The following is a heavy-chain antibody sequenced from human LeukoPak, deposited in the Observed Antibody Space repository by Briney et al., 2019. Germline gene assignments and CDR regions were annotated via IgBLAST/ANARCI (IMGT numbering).Heavy chain of an antibody. CDR2: ISYDGSNK. CDR3: ARDFSPTGGNY. V-gene: IGHV3-30*04. Sequence: PGGSLRLSCAASGFTFSSYAMHWVRQAPGKGLEWVAVISYDGSNKYYADSVKGRFTISRDNSKNTLYLQMNSLRAEDTAVYYCARDFSPTGGNYWGQGTLVTVSS. CDR1: GFTFSSYA. D-gene: IGHD7-27*01. J-gene: IGHJ4*02.